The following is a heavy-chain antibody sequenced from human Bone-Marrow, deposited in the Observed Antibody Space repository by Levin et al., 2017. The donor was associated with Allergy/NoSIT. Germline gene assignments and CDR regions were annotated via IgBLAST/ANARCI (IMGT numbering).Heavy chain of an antibody. CDR3: ARGVMVRIGGVIASFALDV. D-gene: IGHD3-16*01. CDR1: GYTFTEVS. J-gene: IGHJ6*02. CDR2: FDPQEVLT. V-gene: IGHV1-24*01. Sequence: VASVKVSCKVDGYTFTEVSMHWVRQAPGKGLEWMGGFDPQEVLTIYAQKFQGRVTMTEDTTTDTAYMELSSLRPDDTAVYFCARGVMVRIGGVIASFALDVWGQGTTVTVSS.